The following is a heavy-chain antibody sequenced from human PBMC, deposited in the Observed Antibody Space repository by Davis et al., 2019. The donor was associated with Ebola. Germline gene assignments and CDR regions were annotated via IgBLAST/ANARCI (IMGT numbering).Heavy chain of an antibody. V-gene: IGHV3-30*18. CDR1: GFTFSSYG. Sequence: GGSLRLSCAASGFTFSSYGMHWVRQAPGKGLEWVAVISYDGSNKYYADSVKGRFTISRDNSKNTLYLQMNSLRAEDTAVYYCAKARLYYYGMDVWGQGTTVTVSS. J-gene: IGHJ6*02. CDR2: ISYDGSNK. CDR3: AKARLYYYGMDV.